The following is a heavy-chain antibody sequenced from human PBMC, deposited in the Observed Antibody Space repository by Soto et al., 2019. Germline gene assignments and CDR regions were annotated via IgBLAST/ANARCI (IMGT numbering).Heavy chain of an antibody. CDR2: ISGSGGST. CDR3: AKEVSLGSTVDLGY. D-gene: IGHD7-27*01. J-gene: IGHJ4*02. CDR1: GFTFTIFA. V-gene: IGHV3-23*01. Sequence: GGSLRLSCAASGFTFTIFAMSWVRQSPGKGLEWVSTISGSGGSTYYADAVKGRFTISRDNSMGTLYLQMKSLRVEDTAIYYCAKEVSLGSTVDLGYWGQGTPVTVSS.